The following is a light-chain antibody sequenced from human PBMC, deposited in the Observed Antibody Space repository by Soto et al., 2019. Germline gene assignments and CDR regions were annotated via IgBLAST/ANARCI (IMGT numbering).Light chain of an antibody. J-gene: IGKJ4*01. V-gene: IGKV3-15*01. Sequence: EIVMTQSPVTLSVSPGERATLSCRASQSVSSNLAWYQKKPGQAPRLLIDGASIRATGIPARFSGSGSGTEFTLTISSLQSEDFAVYYCQQYNDWPLPFGGGTKVEIK. CDR1: QSVSSN. CDR3: QQYNDWPLP. CDR2: GAS.